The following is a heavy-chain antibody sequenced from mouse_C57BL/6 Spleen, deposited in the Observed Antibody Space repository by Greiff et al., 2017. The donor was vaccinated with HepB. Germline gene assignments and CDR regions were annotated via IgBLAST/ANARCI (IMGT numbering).Heavy chain of an antibody. V-gene: IGHV1-42*01. J-gene: IGHJ2*01. CDR2: INPSTGGT. CDR3: ARQDYDEGYYFDY. Sequence: VQLKQSGPELVKPGASVKISCKASGYSFTGYYMNWVKQSPEKSLEWIGEINPSTGGTTYNQKFKAKATLTVDKSSSTAYMQLKSLTSEDSAVYYCARQDYDEGYYFDYWGQGTTLTVSS. CDR1: GYSFTGYY. D-gene: IGHD2-4*01.